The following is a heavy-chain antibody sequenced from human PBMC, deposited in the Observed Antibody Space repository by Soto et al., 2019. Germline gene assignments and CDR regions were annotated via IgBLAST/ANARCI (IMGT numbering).Heavy chain of an antibody. CDR1: GGSVNTGNYY. J-gene: IGHJ6*02. V-gene: IGHV4-61*01. D-gene: IGHD1-1*01. CDR3: ARAGTKCYYYAMDV. Sequence: QVLLQESGPGLVKPSETLSLTCSVSGGSVNTGNYYWTWIRQPPGKGLEWIGYMYYSGSTNHNPSLKSRVTISVDTSKNQFSLRLNSVTAADTAVYYCARAGTKCYYYAMDVWGQGTTVTVSS. CDR2: MYYSGST.